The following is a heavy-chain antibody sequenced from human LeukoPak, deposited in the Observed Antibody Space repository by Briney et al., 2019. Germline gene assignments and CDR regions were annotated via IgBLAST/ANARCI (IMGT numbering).Heavy chain of an antibody. CDR1: GFTFSSSS. CDR3: AKEIFSGLLYIDY. D-gene: IGHD5-12*01. V-gene: IGHV3-23*01. J-gene: IGHJ4*02. CDR2: ITDAVGST. Sequence: PGGSLRLSCAASGFTFSSSSISWVRQAPGKGLEWVSAITDAVGSTHYADSVKGRFTISSDNSKNTVYLQTNSLRPEDMAVYYCAKEIFSGLLYIDYWGQGTLVTVSS.